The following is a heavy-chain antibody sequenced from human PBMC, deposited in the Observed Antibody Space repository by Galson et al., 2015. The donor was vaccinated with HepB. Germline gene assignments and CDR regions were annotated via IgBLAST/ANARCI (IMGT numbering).Heavy chain of an antibody. V-gene: IGHV3-15*01. Sequence: SLRLSCAASGFTFSNAWMSWVRQAPGKGLEWVGRIKSKTDGGTTDYAAPVKGRFTISRDDSKNTLYLQMNSLKTEDTAVYYCTTDFPIYYYDSSSFDYWGQGTLVTVSS. D-gene: IGHD3-22*01. CDR2: IKSKTDGGTT. J-gene: IGHJ4*02. CDR3: TTDFPIYYYDSSSFDY. CDR1: GFTFSNAW.